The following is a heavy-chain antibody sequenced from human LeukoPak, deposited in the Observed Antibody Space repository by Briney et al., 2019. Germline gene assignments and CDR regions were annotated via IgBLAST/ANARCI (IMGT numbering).Heavy chain of an antibody. CDR2: ITSSSSYI. D-gene: IGHD6-13*01. V-gene: IGHV3-21*06. J-gene: IGHJ3*02. Sequence: KPGGSLRLSCAASGFTFTSYNMNWVRQAPGKGLEWVSYITSSSSYIYYADSVKGRFTISRDNAKNSLYLQMDSLRVEDTAVYYCARVVAAAGSDAFNIWGQGTMVTVSS. CDR3: ARVVAAAGSDAFNI. CDR1: GFTFTSYN.